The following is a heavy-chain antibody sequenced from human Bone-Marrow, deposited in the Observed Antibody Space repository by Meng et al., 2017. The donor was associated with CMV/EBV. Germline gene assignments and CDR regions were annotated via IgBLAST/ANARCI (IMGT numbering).Heavy chain of an antibody. CDR3: TRDSFPRYGSSPSGY. D-gene: IGHD6-13*01. CDR1: GFTFSSYA. Sequence: GGSLRLSCAASGFTFSSYAMHWVRQAPGKGLEWVAVISYDGSDKYYADSVKGRFTISRDNSKNTLFLQMNSLRAEDTSVYYCTRDSFPRYGSSPSGYCGQGTLVTVSS. V-gene: IGHV3-30-3*01. J-gene: IGHJ4*02. CDR2: ISYDGSDK.